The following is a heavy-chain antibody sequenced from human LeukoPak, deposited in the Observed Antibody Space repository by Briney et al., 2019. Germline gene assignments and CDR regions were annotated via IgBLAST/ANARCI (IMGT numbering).Heavy chain of an antibody. Sequence: PGGSLRLSCAASGFTFSSYSMNWVRQAPGKGLEWVSYISSSSSTIYYADSVKGRFTISRDNAKNSLYLQMNSLRAEDTAVYYCARVRDKYFDYWGQGTLVTVSS. CDR1: GFTFSSYS. J-gene: IGHJ4*02. D-gene: IGHD5-24*01. CDR2: ISSSSSTI. V-gene: IGHV3-48*01. CDR3: ARVRDKYFDY.